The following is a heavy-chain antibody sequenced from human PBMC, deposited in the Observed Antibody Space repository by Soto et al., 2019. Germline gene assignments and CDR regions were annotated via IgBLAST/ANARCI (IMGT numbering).Heavy chain of an antibody. CDR2: ISGSGGST. Sequence: GGSLRLSCAASGFTFSSYAMSWVRQAPGKGLEWVSAISGSGGSTYYADSVKGRFTISRDNSKNTLYLQMNSLRAEDTAVYYCARCYSSGWYEDYWGQGTLVTVSS. J-gene: IGHJ4*02. CDR1: GFTFSSYA. D-gene: IGHD6-19*01. V-gene: IGHV3-23*01. CDR3: ARCYSSGWYEDY.